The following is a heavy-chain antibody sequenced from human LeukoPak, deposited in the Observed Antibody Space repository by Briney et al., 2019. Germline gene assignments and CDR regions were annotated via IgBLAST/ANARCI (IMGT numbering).Heavy chain of an antibody. Sequence: SETLSLTCAVYGGSFSGYYWSWIRQPPGKGLEWIGEINHSGSTNYNPSLKSRVTISVGTSKNQFPLKLSSVTAADTAVCYCARAHKTDIVVVPAPFDYWGQGTLVTVSS. V-gene: IGHV4-34*01. J-gene: IGHJ4*02. CDR1: GGSFSGYY. CDR2: INHSGST. CDR3: ARAHKTDIVVVPAPFDY. D-gene: IGHD2-2*01.